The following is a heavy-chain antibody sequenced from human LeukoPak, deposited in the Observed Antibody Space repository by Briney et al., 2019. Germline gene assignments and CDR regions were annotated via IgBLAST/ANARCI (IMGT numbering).Heavy chain of an antibody. V-gene: IGHV3-23*01. CDR1: GFTFSSYA. D-gene: IGHD6-13*01. CDR3: AKDLRGSSWHYFDY. Sequence: GGSLRLSCAASGFTFSSYAMSWVRQAPGKGLEWVSAISGSGGSTYYADSVKGRFTISRDNSKNTLYLQINSLRAEDTAVYYCAKDLRGSSWHYFDYWGQGTLVTVSS. J-gene: IGHJ4*02. CDR2: ISGSGGST.